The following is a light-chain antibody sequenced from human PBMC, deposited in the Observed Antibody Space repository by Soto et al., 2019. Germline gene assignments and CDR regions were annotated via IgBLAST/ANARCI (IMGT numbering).Light chain of an antibody. V-gene: IGKV3-11*01. J-gene: IGKJ5*01. CDR1: QSISNY. CDR3: QQRSAGVT. CDR2: DAS. Sequence: EIVLTQSPATLSLSPGERATLSCRASQSISNYLAWYQHKPGQAPRLLIYDASNRATATPPRFSGSGSGTDFTLTISSLEPEDVAVYYCQQRSAGVTFGQGTRLEIK.